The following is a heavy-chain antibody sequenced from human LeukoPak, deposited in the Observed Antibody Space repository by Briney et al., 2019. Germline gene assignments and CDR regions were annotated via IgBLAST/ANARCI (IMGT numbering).Heavy chain of an antibody. Sequence: ASVKVSCKASGYTITGYYMHWVRQAPGQGLEWMGWINPNSGGTNYAQKFRGWVTMTRDTSISTAYMELSRLRSDDTAVYYCARDLGLLWFGEPPVGAFDIWGQGTMVTVSS. CDR2: INPNSGGT. J-gene: IGHJ3*02. CDR3: ARDLGLLWFGEPPVGAFDI. CDR1: GYTITGYY. D-gene: IGHD3-10*01. V-gene: IGHV1-2*04.